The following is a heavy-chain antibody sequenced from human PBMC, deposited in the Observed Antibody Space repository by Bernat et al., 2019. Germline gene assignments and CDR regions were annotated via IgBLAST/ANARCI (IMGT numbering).Heavy chain of an antibody. Sequence: QVQLLESGGGVVQPGRSLRLSCAVSGFTFSSYSIHWVRQAPGEGLEWVAVISYDGGNKYYADSVKGRFTLSRDNYKNTLYMQMNSLTPEDTAVYYCARVLYKWNLGDAFDIWGQGTMVTVSS. D-gene: IGHD1-7*01. V-gene: IGHV3-30-3*01. CDR2: ISYDGGNK. CDR1: GFTFSSYS. J-gene: IGHJ3*02. CDR3: ARVLYKWNLGDAFDI.